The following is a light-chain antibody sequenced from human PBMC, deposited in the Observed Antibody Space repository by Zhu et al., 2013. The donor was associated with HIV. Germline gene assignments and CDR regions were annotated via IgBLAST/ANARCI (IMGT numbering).Light chain of an antibody. CDR2: DAS. V-gene: IGKV3-11*01. J-gene: IGKJ1*01. CDR1: QNINNY. CDR3: QQIRT. Sequence: EIVLTQSPATLSLSPGERATLSCRASQNINNYLAWYQQKPGQAPRLLICDASSRATGIPARFSGSGSGTDFTLTISRLEPEDFAVYYCQQIRTFGQGTKVEIK.